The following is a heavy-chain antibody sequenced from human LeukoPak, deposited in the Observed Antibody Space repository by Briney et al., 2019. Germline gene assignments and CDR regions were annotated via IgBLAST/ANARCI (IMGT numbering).Heavy chain of an antibody. CDR3: AKDHHIWWELLAQRTYFDC. V-gene: IGHV3-30*02. CDR2: IRYDGSNK. CDR1: GFTFSSYG. D-gene: IGHD1-26*01. J-gene: IGHJ4*02. Sequence: GGSLRLSCAASGFTFSSYGMHWVRQAPGKGLEWVAFIRYDGSNKYYADSVKGRFTISRDNSKNTLYLQMNSLRAEDTAVYYCAKDHHIWWELLAQRTYFDCWGQGTLVTVSS.